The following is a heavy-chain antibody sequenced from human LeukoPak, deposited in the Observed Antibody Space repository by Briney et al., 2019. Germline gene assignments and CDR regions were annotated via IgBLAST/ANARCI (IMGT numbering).Heavy chain of an antibody. J-gene: IGHJ3*02. CDR2: ISGSGGST. V-gene: IGHV3-23*01. CDR1: GFTFSSYA. CDR3: ASTRLRYHDAFDI. D-gene: IGHD4-17*01. Sequence: GGSLRLSCAASGFTFSSYAMSWVRQAPGKGLEWVSAISGSGGSTYYADSVKGRFTISRDNSKNTLYLQMNSLRAEDTAVYYCASTRLRYHDAFDIWGQGTMVTVSS.